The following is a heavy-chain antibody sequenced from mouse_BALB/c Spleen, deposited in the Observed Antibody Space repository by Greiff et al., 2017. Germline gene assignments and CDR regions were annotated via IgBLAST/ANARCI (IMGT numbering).Heavy chain of an antibody. CDR3: ARQGLRYGNYFDY. CDR1: GFTFSSYG. V-gene: IGHV5-6*01. J-gene: IGHJ2*01. CDR2: ISSGGSYT. D-gene: IGHD1-1*01. Sequence: EVKVVESGGDLVKPGGSLKLSCAASGFTFSSYGMSWVRQTPDKRLEWVATISSGGSYTYYPDSVKGRFTISRDNAKNTLYLQMSSLKSEDTAMYYCARQGLRYGNYFDYWGQGTTLTVSS.